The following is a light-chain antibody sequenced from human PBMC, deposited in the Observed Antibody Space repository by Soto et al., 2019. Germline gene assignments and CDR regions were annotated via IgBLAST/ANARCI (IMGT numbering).Light chain of an antibody. CDR3: SSYTSSTAYI. Sequence: QSALTQPASVSGSPGQSITISCTGTSSYVGGYSYVSWYQQHPGDAPKLMIYHVTNRPSGVSDRFSGSKSGNTASLTISGLQAEDEADYYCSSYTSSTAYIFGTGTKVTVL. CDR1: SSYVGGYSY. CDR2: HVT. V-gene: IGLV2-14*03. J-gene: IGLJ1*01.